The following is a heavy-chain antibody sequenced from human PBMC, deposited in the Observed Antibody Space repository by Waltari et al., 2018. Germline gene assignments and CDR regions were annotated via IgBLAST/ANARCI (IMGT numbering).Heavy chain of an antibody. Sequence: QVQLVQSGAEVKKPGASVKVSCKASGYTFTSYAMHWVRTAPGQRLEWMGWINAGNGNTKYSHEFQGRFTITRDTSASTAYMELSSLRSEDMAVYYCAREGARYNWNLDYWGQGTLVTVSS. V-gene: IGHV1-3*03. CDR3: AREGARYNWNLDY. CDR2: INAGNGNT. D-gene: IGHD1-20*01. J-gene: IGHJ4*02. CDR1: GYTFTSYA.